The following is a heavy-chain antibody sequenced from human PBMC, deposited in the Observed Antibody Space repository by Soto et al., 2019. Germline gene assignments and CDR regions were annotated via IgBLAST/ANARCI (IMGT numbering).Heavy chain of an antibody. CDR3: ARAPTFYYGIDV. J-gene: IGHJ6*02. CDR1: GFTFSNYW. V-gene: IGHV3-7*04. Sequence: EVQLVESGGGLVQPGGSLRLSCAASGFTFSNYWMTWVRQAPGIGLEWVAIIKEDGSEEYYVDSVKGRFTISRDNAKNSLYLQMISLRAEDTAVYYCARAPTFYYGIDVWGQGTTVTVSS. CDR2: IKEDGSEE. D-gene: IGHD3-3*02.